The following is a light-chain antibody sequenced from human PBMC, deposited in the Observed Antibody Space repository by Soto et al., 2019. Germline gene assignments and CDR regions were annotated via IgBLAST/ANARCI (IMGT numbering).Light chain of an antibody. V-gene: IGKV3-20*01. CDR3: QQYGSSPWP. Sequence: EIVLTQSPGTLSSSPGERATLSCRASQSVSNNYLAWSQQKPDQAPRLLIYRTSSRAPGIPDRFSGGGSETDFTLTISRLEPEDFAVYYCQQYGSSPWPFGQGTKVEIK. CDR2: RTS. CDR1: QSVSNNY. J-gene: IGKJ1*01.